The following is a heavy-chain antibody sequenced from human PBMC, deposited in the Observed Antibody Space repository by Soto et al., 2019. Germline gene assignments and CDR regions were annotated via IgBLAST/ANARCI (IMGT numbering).Heavy chain of an antibody. Sequence: SETLSLTCTVSGGSISSSSYYWGWIRQPPGKGLEWIGSIYYSGSTYYNPSLKSRVTITRDTSASTAYMELSSLRSEDTAVYYCARDPGYSYGYNWGQGTLVTVSS. D-gene: IGHD5-18*01. V-gene: IGHV4-39*02. CDR3: ARDPGYSYGYN. CDR1: GGSISSSSYY. J-gene: IGHJ4*02. CDR2: IYYSGST.